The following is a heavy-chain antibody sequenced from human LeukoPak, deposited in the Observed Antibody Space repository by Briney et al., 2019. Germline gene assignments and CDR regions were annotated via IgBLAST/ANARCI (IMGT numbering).Heavy chain of an antibody. Sequence: GGSLRLSCAASGFTVSDFYMSWVRQAPGKGLMWVSRMNGEGTTIDYADSVKGRFTVSRDYAKNTLFLQMNNLRTEDTALYFCATARNFRFEYWGQGSLVIVSA. CDR3: ATARNFRFEY. D-gene: IGHD1-7*01. CDR2: MNGEGTTI. V-gene: IGHV3-74*01. J-gene: IGHJ4*02. CDR1: GFTVSDFY.